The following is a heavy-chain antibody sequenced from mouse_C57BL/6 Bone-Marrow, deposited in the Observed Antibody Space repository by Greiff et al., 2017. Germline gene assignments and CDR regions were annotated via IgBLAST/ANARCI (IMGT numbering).Heavy chain of an antibody. CDR1: GFSLTSYG. D-gene: IGHD2-1*01. Sequence: VKLMESGPGLVQPSQSLSITCTVSGFSLTSYGVHWVRQSPGKGLEWLGVIWSGGSTDYNAAFISRLSISKDNSKSQVFFKMNSLQADDTAIYYCARKGYYGKRDAMDYWGQGTSVTVSS. CDR3: ARKGYYGKRDAMDY. CDR2: IWSGGST. J-gene: IGHJ4*01. V-gene: IGHV2-2*01.